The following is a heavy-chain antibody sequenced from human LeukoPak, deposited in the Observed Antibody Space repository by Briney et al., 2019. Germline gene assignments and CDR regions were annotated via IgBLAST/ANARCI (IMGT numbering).Heavy chain of an antibody. D-gene: IGHD3-22*01. CDR1: GGSFSVYY. J-gene: IGHJ6*02. CDR3: ARGHMIVGKFYYYYGMDV. Sequence: PSETLSLTCAVYGGSFSVYYWSWIRQPPGKGLEWIGEINHSGNINYNPSLKSRVTISIDTSKNQFSLKLSSVTAADTAVYYCARGHMIVGKFYYYYGMDVWGQGTTVTVSS. CDR2: INHSGNI. V-gene: IGHV4-34*01.